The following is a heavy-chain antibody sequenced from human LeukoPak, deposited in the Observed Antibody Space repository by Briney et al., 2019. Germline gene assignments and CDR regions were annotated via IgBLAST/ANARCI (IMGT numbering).Heavy chain of an antibody. J-gene: IGHJ4*02. Sequence: GGSLRLSCAASGFTFSDYYISWIRQAPGKGLEWLSIVSSGGDITTYADSVKGRFTISRDNTRNLLFLQMNSLRAEDTAVYYCAREENDYWGQGTLVTVSS. CDR3: AREENDY. CDR1: GFTFSDYY. CDR2: VSSGGDIT. V-gene: IGHV3-11*04. D-gene: IGHD5-24*01.